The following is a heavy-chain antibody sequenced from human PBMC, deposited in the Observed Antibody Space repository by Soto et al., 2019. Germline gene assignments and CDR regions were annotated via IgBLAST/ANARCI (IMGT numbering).Heavy chain of an antibody. CDR3: ARDTDGLHY. CDR2: ITRNGSSI. J-gene: IGHJ4*02. Sequence: PGGSLRLSCAASGFTFDDYAMHWVRQAPGKGLEWVSGITRNGSSIGYADSVKGRFTISRDNPKNTLYLQMNSLRAEDTAVYYCARDTDGLHYWGQGTLVTVSS. CDR1: GFTFDDYA. V-gene: IGHV3-9*01.